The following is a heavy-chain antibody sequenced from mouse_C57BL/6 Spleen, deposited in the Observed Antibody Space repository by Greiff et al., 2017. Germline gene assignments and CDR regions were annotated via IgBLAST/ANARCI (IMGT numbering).Heavy chain of an antibody. J-gene: IGHJ2*01. CDR1: GYSITSGYY. CDR2: ISYDGSN. V-gene: IGHV3-6*01. D-gene: IGHD1-1*01. CDR3: ARVTTEGYFDY. Sequence: EVHLVESGPGLVKPSQSLSLTCSVTGYSITSGYYWNWIRQFPGNKLEWMGYISYDGSNNYNPSLKNRISITRDTSKNQFFLKLNSVTTEDTATYYCARVTTEGYFDYWGQGTTLTVSS.